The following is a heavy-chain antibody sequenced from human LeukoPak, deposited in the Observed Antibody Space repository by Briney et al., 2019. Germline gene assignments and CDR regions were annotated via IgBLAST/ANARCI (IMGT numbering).Heavy chain of an antibody. Sequence: PSETLSLTCTVSGGSISSYYWSWIRQPPGKGLEWIGYIYYSGSTNYNPSLKSRVTISVDTSKNQFSLKLSSVTAADTAAYYRARHYSSTTGFDPWGQGTLVTVSS. CDR1: GGSISSYY. CDR2: IYYSGST. D-gene: IGHD2-2*01. CDR3: ARHYSSTTGFDP. J-gene: IGHJ5*02. V-gene: IGHV4-59*08.